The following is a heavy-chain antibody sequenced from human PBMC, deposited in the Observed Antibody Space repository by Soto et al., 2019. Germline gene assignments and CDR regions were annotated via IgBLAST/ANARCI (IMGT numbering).Heavy chain of an antibody. CDR1: GYAFSFG. V-gene: IGHV1-18*01. J-gene: IGHJ4*02. D-gene: IGHD3-10*01. Sequence: ASVKVSCQASGYAFSFGFSWVRQAPGQCLEWLGWISASDGSTNSAQKFRGRISLTTDTSTNTAYLDLLSLTSDDTAVYFCATYYFESGSCYRFDNWAQGTLVTVSS. CDR2: ISASDGST. CDR3: ATYYFESGSCYRFDN.